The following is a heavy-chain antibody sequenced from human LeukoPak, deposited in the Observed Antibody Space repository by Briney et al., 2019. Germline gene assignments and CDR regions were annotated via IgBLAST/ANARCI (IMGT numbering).Heavy chain of an antibody. CDR1: GLAFNNAW. CDR2: TKSKTDGGTT. Sequence: GGSLRLSCAASGLAFNNAWMTWVRQAPGKGLEWVGRTKSKTDGGTTDYAAPVQGRFTISRDDSKNTLYLQMNSVKTEDTAVYYCTPLTYHYDSSGYYYVGYFQHWGQGTLVTVSS. D-gene: IGHD3-22*01. CDR3: TPLTYHYDSSGYYYVGYFQH. J-gene: IGHJ1*01. V-gene: IGHV3-15*05.